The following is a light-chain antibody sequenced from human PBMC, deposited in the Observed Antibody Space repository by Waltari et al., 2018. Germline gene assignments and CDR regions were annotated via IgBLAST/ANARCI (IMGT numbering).Light chain of an antibody. Sequence: SSELTQDPAVSVALGQTVRITCQGDSLRSYYASWYQQKPGQAPVLVIYGTNNRPSGIPDRCSGSSSGNTASLTITGAQAEDEADYYCNSRDSSGNHLGVFGGGTKLTVL. CDR3: NSRDSSGNHLGV. CDR2: GTN. CDR1: SLRSYY. J-gene: IGLJ2*01. V-gene: IGLV3-19*01.